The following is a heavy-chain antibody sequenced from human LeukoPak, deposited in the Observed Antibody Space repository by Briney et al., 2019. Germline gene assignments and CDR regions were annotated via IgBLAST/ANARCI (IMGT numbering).Heavy chain of an antibody. CDR2: IKQDGSEK. V-gene: IGHV3-7*01. CDR1: GFTFSIYW. Sequence: GGSLRLSCAASGFTFSIYWMTWLRQAPGKGLEWVANIKQDGSEKYYVDSVKGRFTISRDNAKNSLFLQMNSLRAEDTAVYYCATDRSVGATYRFDHWGQGTLVTVSS. J-gene: IGHJ4*02. D-gene: IGHD1-26*01. CDR3: ATDRSVGATYRFDH.